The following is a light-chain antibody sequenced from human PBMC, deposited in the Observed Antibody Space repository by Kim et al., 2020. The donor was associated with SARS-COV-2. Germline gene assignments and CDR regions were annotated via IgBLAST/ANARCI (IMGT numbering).Light chain of an antibody. CDR1: SLRSYY. Sequence: SSELTQDPAVSVALGQTVRITCQGDSLRSYYASWYQQKPGQAPVRVIYGKNNRPSGIPDRFSGSSSGNTASLTITGAQAEDEADYYCNSWDSSGNHLGVFGSGTQVTVL. J-gene: IGLJ6*01. CDR2: GKN. V-gene: IGLV3-19*02. CDR3: NSWDSSGNHLGV.